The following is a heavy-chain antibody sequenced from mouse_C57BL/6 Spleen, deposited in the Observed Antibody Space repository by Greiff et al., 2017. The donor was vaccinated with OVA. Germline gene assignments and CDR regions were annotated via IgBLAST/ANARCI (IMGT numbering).Heavy chain of an antibody. CDR3: IYGSSEDY. Sequence: EVQLVESGGGLVQPGGSMKLSCVASGFTFSNYWMNWVRQSPEKGLEWVAQIRLKSDNYATHYAESVKGRFTISRDDSKSSVYLQMNNLRAEDTGIYYCIYGSSEDYWGQGTTLTVSS. V-gene: IGHV6-3*01. CDR1: GFTFSNYW. D-gene: IGHD1-1*01. J-gene: IGHJ2*01. CDR2: IRLKSDNYAT.